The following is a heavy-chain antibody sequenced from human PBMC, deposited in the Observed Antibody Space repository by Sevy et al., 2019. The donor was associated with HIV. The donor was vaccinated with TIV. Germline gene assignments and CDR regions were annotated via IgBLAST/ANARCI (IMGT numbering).Heavy chain of an antibody. CDR1: GFTFISYW. CDR2: IKQDGSEK. J-gene: IGHJ3*02. Sequence: GGSLRLSCAASGFTFISYWMSWVRQAPGKGLEGVANIKQDGSEKYYVASVKGRFTISRDNAKNSLYLQMNSLRAEDTAVYYCAREWGGGYDFWSGYYTAFDIWGQGTMVTVSS. D-gene: IGHD3-3*01. V-gene: IGHV3-7*03. CDR3: AREWGGGYDFWSGYYTAFDI.